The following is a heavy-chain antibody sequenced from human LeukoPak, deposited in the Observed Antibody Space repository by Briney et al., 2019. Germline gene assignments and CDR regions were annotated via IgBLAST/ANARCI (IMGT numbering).Heavy chain of an antibody. V-gene: IGHV4-34*01. CDR2: INHSGST. CDR1: GGSFIGYY. D-gene: IGHD3-3*01. Sequence: SETLSLACAVYGGSFIGYYWSWIRQPPGKGLEWIGEINHSGSTNYNPSLSRRVTISVDTSKNQFSLKLSSVTAADTAVYYCARGHYDFWSGYYARGSWFDPWGQGTLVTVSS. J-gene: IGHJ5*02. CDR3: ARGHYDFWSGYYARGSWFDP.